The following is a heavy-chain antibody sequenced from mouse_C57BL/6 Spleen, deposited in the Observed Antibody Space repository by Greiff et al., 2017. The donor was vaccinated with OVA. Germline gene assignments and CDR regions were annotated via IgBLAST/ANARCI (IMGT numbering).Heavy chain of an antibody. Sequence: QVQLQQSGAELVRPGASVTLSCKASGYTFTDYEMHWVKQTPVHGLEWIGAIDPETGGTAYNQKFKGKAILTADKSSSTAYMELRSRTSEDSAVYYCTRSGTEDFDYWGQGTTLTVSS. D-gene: IGHD4-1*01. CDR3: TRSGTEDFDY. V-gene: IGHV1-15*01. CDR1: GYTFTDYE. CDR2: IDPETGGT. J-gene: IGHJ2*01.